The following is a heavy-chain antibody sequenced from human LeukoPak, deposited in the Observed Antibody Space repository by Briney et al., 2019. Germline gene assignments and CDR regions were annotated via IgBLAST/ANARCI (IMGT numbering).Heavy chain of an antibody. J-gene: IGHJ4*02. D-gene: IGHD6-19*01. CDR1: GFTVSTNY. Sequence: GGSLRLSCAASGFTVSTNYMSWVRQAPGKGLEWIPLIYSAGSTYYADSEKGRFTISRDNSKNRLYLQMNSLRVEDTTVYYCARNPYSSAWYADWGQGNLVTV. V-gene: IGHV3-66*01. CDR2: IYSAGST. CDR3: ARNPYSSAWYAD.